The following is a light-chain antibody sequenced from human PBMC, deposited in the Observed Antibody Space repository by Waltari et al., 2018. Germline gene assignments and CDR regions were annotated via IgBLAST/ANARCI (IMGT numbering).Light chain of an antibody. CDR2: AAS. Sequence: EIVLTQSPGTLSLSPGQRVTLSCRASQSVSRSLAWYQQKPGQAPRLLIYAASTRAPGIPDRFSGSGSGTDFSLTISRLEPEDCAVYYCQHYVRLPATFGQGTKVEIK. V-gene: IGKV3-20*01. CDR1: QSVSRS. CDR3: QHYVRLPAT. J-gene: IGKJ1*01.